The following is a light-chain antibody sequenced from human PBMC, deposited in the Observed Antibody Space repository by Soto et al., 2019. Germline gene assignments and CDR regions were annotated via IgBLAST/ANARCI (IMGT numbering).Light chain of an antibody. J-gene: IGKJ1*01. V-gene: IGKV1-27*01. CDR2: AES. Sequence: DSRMTKSPSSLSASVGDRVTITCRASQGIDNYLAWYQQKPGQIPKLLIYAESTLQSGVPTRFSGSGSGTDFTLTISSLQPEDVATYYCQKYMIAPWTLGQGTKVDIK. CDR1: QGIDNY. CDR3: QKYMIAPWT.